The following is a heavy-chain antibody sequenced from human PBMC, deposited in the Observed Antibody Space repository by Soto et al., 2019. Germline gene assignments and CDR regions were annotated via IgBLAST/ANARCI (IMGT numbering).Heavy chain of an antibody. CDR3: AKETLASAYADY. J-gene: IGHJ4*02. CDR1: GYSFSTYA. D-gene: IGHD2-2*01. CDR2: ISGSGDTT. Sequence: EVQLLDSGGGLVQPGGSLRLSCAASGYSFSTYAMSWVRQAPGKGLEWVSAISGSGDTTYYADSVKGRFTISRDNSKNTVYLQINSLRAEDTAVYYCAKETLASAYADYWGQGTLVTVSS. V-gene: IGHV3-23*01.